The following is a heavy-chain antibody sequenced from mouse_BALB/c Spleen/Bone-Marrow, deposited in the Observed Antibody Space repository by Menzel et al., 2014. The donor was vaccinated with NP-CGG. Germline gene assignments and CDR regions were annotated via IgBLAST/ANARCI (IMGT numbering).Heavy chain of an antibody. D-gene: IGHD4-1*02. CDR1: GFTFSSYG. Sequence: EVQLVESGGDLVKPGGSLKLSCAASGFTFSSYGMSWVRQTPDKRLEWVATINNGGTYTYYPGSVKGRFTISRDNAKNTLYLQMSSLKSEDTAMYYCALNWDSAYWGQGTLVTVSA. V-gene: IGHV5-6*01. CDR3: ALNWDSAY. J-gene: IGHJ3*01. CDR2: INNGGTYT.